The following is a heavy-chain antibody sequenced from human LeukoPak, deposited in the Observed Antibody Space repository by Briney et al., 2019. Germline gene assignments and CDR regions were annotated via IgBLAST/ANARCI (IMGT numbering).Heavy chain of an antibody. Sequence: GGSLRLSCAASGFSFSDYSMNWVRQAPGKGLEWVSFISSYSTYIYYADSLKGRFTISRDNAKNSLYLQMNSLRAEDTAVYYCARDSSAGYDSSGYSSYDYWGQGTLVTVSS. V-gene: IGHV3-21*01. D-gene: IGHD3-22*01. J-gene: IGHJ4*02. CDR3: ARDSSAGYDSSGYSSYDY. CDR2: ISSYSTYI. CDR1: GFSFSDYS.